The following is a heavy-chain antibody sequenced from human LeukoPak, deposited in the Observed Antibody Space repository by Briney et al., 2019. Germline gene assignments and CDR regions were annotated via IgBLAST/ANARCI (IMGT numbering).Heavy chain of an antibody. V-gene: IGHV3-74*01. D-gene: IGHD3-10*01. CDR2: IHNDGSGT. Sequence: PGGSLRLSCAASGFTFSSYSMNWVRQAPGKGLVWVPVIHNDGSGTNYGDSLKGRTTISRDNAKSTLYLQMTSLGAEDTGVYYCVRGGFGHAMDVWGQGTTVIVSS. J-gene: IGHJ6*02. CDR1: GFTFSSYS. CDR3: VRGGFGHAMDV.